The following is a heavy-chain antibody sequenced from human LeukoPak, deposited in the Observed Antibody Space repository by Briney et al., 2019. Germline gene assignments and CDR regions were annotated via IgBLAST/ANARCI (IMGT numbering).Heavy chain of an antibody. CDR2: INLNSGGT. V-gene: IGHV1-2*02. Sequence: AAVKVSCKASGYTFTDYYIHLVRQAPGQGLEWMGWINLNSGGTNYAQKFQGRVTMTKDTSISTAYMELSRLRSDDTAVYFCARAIAVVDYWGQGTLVTVSS. CDR1: GYTFTDYY. J-gene: IGHJ4*02. D-gene: IGHD6-19*01. CDR3: ARAIAVVDY.